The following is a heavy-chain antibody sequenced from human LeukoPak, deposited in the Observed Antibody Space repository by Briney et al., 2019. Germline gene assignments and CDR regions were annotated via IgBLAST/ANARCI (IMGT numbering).Heavy chain of an antibody. V-gene: IGHV4-34*01. CDR3: ARGFASWDY. Sequence: SETLSLTCAVYGGSLSGYYWSWIRQHPGKGLEWIGEINHGGSTNYNPSLKSRVTISVDTSKNQYSLKLSSVTAADTAVYYCARGFASWDYWGQGTLVTVSS. CDR1: GGSLSGYY. J-gene: IGHJ4*02. CDR2: INHGGST.